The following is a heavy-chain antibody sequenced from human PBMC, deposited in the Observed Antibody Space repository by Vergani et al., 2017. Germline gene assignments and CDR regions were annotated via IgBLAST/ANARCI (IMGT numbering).Heavy chain of an antibody. CDR1: GGAVNSGSNF. V-gene: IGHV4-61*02. Sequence: QVQLQESGPGLVKPFQTLSLTCSVSGGAVNSGSNFWTWIRQPAGKGLEWIGRTSTDGSTNYNPSLKSRVTVSVDTSKTQISLRLTSVTAEDTAVYYCARETVVTSWDGYRFHYMDVWGEGTTVTVSS. CDR3: ARETVVTSWDGYRFHYMDV. J-gene: IGHJ6*03. D-gene: IGHD3-16*02. CDR2: TSTDGST.